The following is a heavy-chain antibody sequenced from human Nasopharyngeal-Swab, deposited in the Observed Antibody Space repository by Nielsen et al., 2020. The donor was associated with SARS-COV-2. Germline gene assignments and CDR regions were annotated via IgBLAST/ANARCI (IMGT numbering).Heavy chain of an antibody. D-gene: IGHD1-26*01. CDR3: ARGQGEY. Sequence: ESVKGRFTISRDNLQNTVHLQMSSLRAEDTAVYYCARGQGEYWGQGTLVTVSS. V-gene: IGHV3-53*01. J-gene: IGHJ4*02.